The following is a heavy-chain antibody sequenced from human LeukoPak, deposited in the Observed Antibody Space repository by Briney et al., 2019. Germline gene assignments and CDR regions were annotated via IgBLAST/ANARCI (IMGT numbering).Heavy chain of an antibody. J-gene: IGHJ3*02. Sequence: GGSLRLSCAASGFTFSSYWMSWVRQAPGKGLEWVANIKQDGSEKYYVDSVKGRFTISRDNAKNSLYLQMNSLRAEDTAVYYCARDLGYCSSTSRYKLPNDAFDIWGQGTMVTVSS. D-gene: IGHD2-2*02. CDR1: GFTFSSYW. CDR2: IKQDGSEK. V-gene: IGHV3-7*03. CDR3: ARDLGYCSSTSRYKLPNDAFDI.